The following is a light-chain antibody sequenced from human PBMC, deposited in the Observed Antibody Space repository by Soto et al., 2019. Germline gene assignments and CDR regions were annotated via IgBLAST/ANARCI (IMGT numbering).Light chain of an antibody. V-gene: IGKV1-17*01. J-gene: IGKJ1*01. CDR1: QGIRNE. Sequence: DIQMTQSPSSLSASVGDRVTITCRASQGIRNELGWYQQRQGKAPKRLIYAASSLQIGVPSRFSGSGSGTEFPLIISSLHAEDLATYYCLQHNSPWTFGQGTKVEIK. CDR2: AAS. CDR3: LQHNSPWT.